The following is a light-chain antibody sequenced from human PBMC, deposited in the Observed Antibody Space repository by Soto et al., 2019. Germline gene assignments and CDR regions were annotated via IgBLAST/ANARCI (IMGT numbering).Light chain of an antibody. CDR2: GAS. CDR3: QQYENSPRT. Sequence: EIVLTQSPGTLSLSPGERATLSCRASQSINSNLAWYQQRPGQRPRVLMYGASSRATGIPDRFSGSGSGTDFTLTISRPEPEDFAVYYCQQYENSPRTFGQGTKVEIK. J-gene: IGKJ1*01. V-gene: IGKV3-20*01. CDR1: QSINSN.